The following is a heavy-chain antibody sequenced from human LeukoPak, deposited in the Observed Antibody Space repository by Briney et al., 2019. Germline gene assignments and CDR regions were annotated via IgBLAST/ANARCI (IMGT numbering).Heavy chain of an antibody. CDR1: GGSISSGGYY. CDR3: ARDLSVRCPNYYCMDV. D-gene: IGHD3-10*01. Sequence: SETLSLTCTVSGGSISSGGYYWSWIRQHPGTGLEWIGYIYYSGSTYYNPSLKSRVTISVDTSKNQFSLKLSSVTAADTAVYYCARDLSVRCPNYYCMDVWGQGTTVTVSS. CDR2: IYYSGST. J-gene: IGHJ6*02. V-gene: IGHV4-31*03.